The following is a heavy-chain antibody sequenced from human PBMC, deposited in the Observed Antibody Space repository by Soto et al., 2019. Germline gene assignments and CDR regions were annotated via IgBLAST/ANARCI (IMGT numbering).Heavy chain of an antibody. CDR1: GYTFTNYG. D-gene: IGHD4-17*01. V-gene: IGHV1-18*01. CDR2: ISTYNGNT. J-gene: IGHJ6*03. Sequence: QVQLVQSGAEVKQPGASVKVSCKASGYTFTNYGFTWVRQAPGQGLEWMGWISTYNGNTKYAQKVQGRLTMTTDTSTSTANMVLTSLRSDDTAVYYCARTTVTASYYYMDVWGKGTTVTVSS. CDR3: ARTTVTASYYYMDV.